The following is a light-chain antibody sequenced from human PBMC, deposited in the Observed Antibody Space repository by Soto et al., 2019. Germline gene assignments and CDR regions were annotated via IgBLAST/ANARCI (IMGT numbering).Light chain of an antibody. Sequence: QSALAQPSSVSGSPGQSITISCTGTSTDVGGYNYVSWYQHHPGKGPKLIIYEVINRPSGVSDRFSGSKSGNKASLIISNLEAEDESDYYCGSYTSTDTPFVFGTGTKVTVL. V-gene: IGLV2-14*01. CDR1: STDVGGYNY. J-gene: IGLJ1*01. CDR3: GSYTSTDTPFV. CDR2: EVI.